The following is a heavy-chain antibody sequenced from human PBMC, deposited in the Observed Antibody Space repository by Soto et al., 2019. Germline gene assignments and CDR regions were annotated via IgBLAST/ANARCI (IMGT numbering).Heavy chain of an antibody. J-gene: IGHJ5*02. V-gene: IGHV1-69*12. CDR3: ARAVDYSNYRNWFDP. CDR2: MIPIFGTA. D-gene: IGHD4-4*01. CDR1: GGTFSSYA. Sequence: QVQLVQSGAEVKKPGSSVKVSCKASGGTFSSYAISWVRQAPGQGLEGMGGMIPIFGTANYAQKFLGRVTITADESKSTAYMELSSLRSEDTAVYYCARAVDYSNYRNWFDPWGQGTLVTVSS.